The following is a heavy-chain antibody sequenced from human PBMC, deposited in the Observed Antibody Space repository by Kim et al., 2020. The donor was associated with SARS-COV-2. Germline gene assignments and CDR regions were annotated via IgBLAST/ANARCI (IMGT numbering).Heavy chain of an antibody. J-gene: IGHJ3*02. V-gene: IGHV5-10-1*01. CDR2: IDPSDSYT. Sequence: GESLKISCKGSGYSFTSYWISWVRQMPGKGLEWMGRIDPSDSYTNYSPSFQGHVTISADKSISTAYLQWSSLKASDTAMYYCASHPYGSGSYHDAFDIWGQGTIVTVSS. CDR3: ASHPYGSGSYHDAFDI. D-gene: IGHD3-10*01. CDR1: GYSFTSYW.